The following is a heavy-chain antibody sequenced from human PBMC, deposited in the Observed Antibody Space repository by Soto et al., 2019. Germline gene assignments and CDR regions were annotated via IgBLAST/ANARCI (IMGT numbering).Heavy chain of an antibody. J-gene: IGHJ6*02. CDR2: ISGKNGNT. D-gene: IGHD2-15*01. CDR3: ARVSSSIVVVPDYGMDV. CDR1: GYTFISHG. V-gene: IGHV1-18*04. Sequence: QVQLVQSGVEVKKPGASVKVSCKASGYTFISHGISWVRQAPGQGLEWMGWISGKNGNTNYAQKLQGRVTLTTDTSTRTAYKELRSLRSDDTAVYYCARVSSSIVVVPDYGMDVWGQGTTVTVSS.